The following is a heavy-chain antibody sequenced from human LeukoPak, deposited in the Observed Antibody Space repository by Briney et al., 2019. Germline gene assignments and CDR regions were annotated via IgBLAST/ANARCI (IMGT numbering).Heavy chain of an antibody. J-gene: IGHJ4*02. V-gene: IGHV3-21*01. D-gene: IGHD3-22*01. CDR3: ARDRSPALLPYY. CDR1: GFTFSSYS. Sequence: PGGSLRLSCAASGFTFSSYSMNWVRQAPGKGLEWVSSISSSSSYIYYAASGKGRFTISRDNTKNSLYLQMDSLRAEDTAVYYCARDRSPALLPYYWGQGTLVTVSS. CDR2: ISSSSSYI.